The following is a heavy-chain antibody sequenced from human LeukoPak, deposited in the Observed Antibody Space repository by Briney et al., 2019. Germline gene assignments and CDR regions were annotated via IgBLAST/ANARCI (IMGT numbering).Heavy chain of an antibody. J-gene: IGHJ4*02. V-gene: IGHV1-18*01. CDR3: ARGGTYYPCIDY. CDR1: GHTFTSSY. Sequence: GAPVKVSCKASGHTFTSSYINWVRQAPGQGLEWMGWVSAYNGKTSYVQNFQGRATMTTDSSTNTAYMDLTSLTSDDTAVYYCARGGTYYPCIDYWGQGTLVTVSS. CDR2: VSAYNGKT. D-gene: IGHD1-26*01.